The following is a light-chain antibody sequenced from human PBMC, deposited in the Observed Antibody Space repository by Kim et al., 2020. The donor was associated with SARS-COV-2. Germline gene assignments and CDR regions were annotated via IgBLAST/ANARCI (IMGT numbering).Light chain of an antibody. CDR2: GAS. CDR3: QQYGRSSWT. V-gene: IGKV3-20*01. Sequence: VLTQSPGTVSLSPGDRVTLSCRASQSVTNNFLAWFQQKPGQVPRLLIYGASNRATGVPDRFSGSGSGTDFTLTIDRLEPEDFAVYYCQQYGRSSWTFGQGTKVDIK. CDR1: QSVTNNF. J-gene: IGKJ1*01.